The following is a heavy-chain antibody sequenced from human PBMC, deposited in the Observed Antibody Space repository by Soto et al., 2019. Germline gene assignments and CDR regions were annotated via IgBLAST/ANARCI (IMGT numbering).Heavy chain of an antibody. CDR2: INAGNGDT. J-gene: IGHJ4*02. V-gene: IGHV1-3*01. CDR1: GYTFTSYA. Sequence: ASVKVSCKASGYTFTSYAMHWVRQAPGQRLEWMGWINAGNGDTKYSQNFQGRVTITRDTSASTAYMELSSLRSEDTAVYYCARDKVGMATPFDYWGQGTLVTVSS. CDR3: ARDKVGMATPFDY. D-gene: IGHD2-21*01.